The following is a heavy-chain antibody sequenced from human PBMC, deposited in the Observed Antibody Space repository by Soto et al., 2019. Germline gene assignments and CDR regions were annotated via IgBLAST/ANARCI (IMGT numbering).Heavy chain of an antibody. CDR1: GDTFSSYA. Sequence: SSVKVSCKGSGDTFSSYAISWVRQAPGQGLEWMGGIIPIFGTANYAQKFQGRVTITADESTSTAYMELSSLRSEDTAVYYCARDLPPIFGVVIWSQTGYYYGMDVWGQGTTVTVSS. D-gene: IGHD3-3*01. J-gene: IGHJ6*02. V-gene: IGHV1-69*13. CDR2: IIPIFGTA. CDR3: ARDLPPIFGVVIWSQTGYYYGMDV.